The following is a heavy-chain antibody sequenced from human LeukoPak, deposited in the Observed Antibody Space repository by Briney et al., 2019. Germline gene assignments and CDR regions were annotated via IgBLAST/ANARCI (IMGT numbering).Heavy chain of an antibody. CDR3: ARDHYGEYDAFVI. J-gene: IGHJ3*02. V-gene: IGHV3-21*01. D-gene: IGHD4-17*01. CDR1: GFTFSSYS. Sequence: GGSLRLSCAASGFTFSSYSMNWVRQAPGKGLEWVSSISSSSSYIYYADSVKGRFTISRDNAKNSLYLQMNSLRAEDTAVYYCARDHYGEYDAFVIWGQGTMVTVSS. CDR2: ISSSSSYI.